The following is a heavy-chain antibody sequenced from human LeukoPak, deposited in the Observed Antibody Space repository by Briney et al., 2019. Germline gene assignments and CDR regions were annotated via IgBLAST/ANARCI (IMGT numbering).Heavy chain of an antibody. CDR3: TREPVYSGGWGALDY. D-gene: IGHD6-19*01. J-gene: IGHJ4*02. Sequence: ASVKVSCKTSGYTFTGSYVHWVRQAPGQGLEWMGYINPNSGSTNYAQSFRGRVTMTRDTSTTTAYLVLSGLTSDDTALYFCTREPVYSGGWGALDYWGQGTLVTVSS. CDR2: INPNSGST. V-gene: IGHV1-2*02. CDR1: GYTFTGSY.